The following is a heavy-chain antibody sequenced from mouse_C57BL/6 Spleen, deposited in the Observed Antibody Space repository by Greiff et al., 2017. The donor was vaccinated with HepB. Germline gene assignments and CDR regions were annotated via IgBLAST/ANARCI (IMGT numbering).Heavy chain of an antibody. J-gene: IGHJ3*01. Sequence: VQLKESGGGLVKPGGSLKLSCAASGFTFSSYAMSWVRQTPEKRLEWVATISDGGSYTYYPDNVKGRFTISRDNAKNNLYLQLSHLKSEDTAMYYCASGNYGSSSAWFAYWGQGTLVTVSA. V-gene: IGHV5-4*01. CDR2: ISDGGSYT. CDR3: ASGNYGSSSAWFAY. D-gene: IGHD1-1*01. CDR1: GFTFSSYA.